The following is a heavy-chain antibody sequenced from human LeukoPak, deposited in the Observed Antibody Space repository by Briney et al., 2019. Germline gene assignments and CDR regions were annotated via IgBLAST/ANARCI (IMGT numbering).Heavy chain of an antibody. J-gene: IGHJ6*02. Sequence: ASVKVSCKASGGTFSSYAISWVRQAPGQGLEWMGGIIPIFGTANYAQKFQGRVTITADESTSTAYMELSSLRSEDTAVYYCASGYYYDSSGYYYYYYYGMDVWGQGTTVTVSS. CDR1: GGTFSSYA. V-gene: IGHV1-69*13. CDR2: IIPIFGTA. D-gene: IGHD3-22*01. CDR3: ASGYYYDSSGYYYYYYYGMDV.